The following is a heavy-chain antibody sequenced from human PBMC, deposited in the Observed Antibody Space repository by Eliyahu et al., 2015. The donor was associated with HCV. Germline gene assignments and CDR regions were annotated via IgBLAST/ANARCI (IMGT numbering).Heavy chain of an antibody. V-gene: IGHV4-59*01. J-gene: IGHJ5*02. CDR2: IHYSGST. CDR3: ASGGGGIAVAGTGGWFDP. Sequence: QVQLQESGPGLVKPSETLSLTCTVSGGSXSSYYWSWIRQPPGKGLEWIGYIHYSGSTHYNPSLKSRVTVSVDTSRNQFSLKLSSVTAADTAVYYCASGGGGIAVAGTGGWFDPWGQGTLVTVSS. CDR1: GGSXSSYY. D-gene: IGHD6-19*01.